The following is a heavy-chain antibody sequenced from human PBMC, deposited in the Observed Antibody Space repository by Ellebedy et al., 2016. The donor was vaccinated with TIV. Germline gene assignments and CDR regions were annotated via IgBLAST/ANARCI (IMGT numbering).Heavy chain of an antibody. CDR1: GFTFSSYG. J-gene: IGHJ4*02. D-gene: IGHD3-9*01. CDR3: AKSGYDILTAYLY. V-gene: IGHV3-30*18. Sequence: GGSLRLXXAASGFTFSSYGMHWVRQAPGKGLEWVAVISYDGSNKYYADSVKGRFTISRDNSKNTLYLQMNSLRAEDTAVYYCAKSGYDILTAYLYWGQGTLVTVAS. CDR2: ISYDGSNK.